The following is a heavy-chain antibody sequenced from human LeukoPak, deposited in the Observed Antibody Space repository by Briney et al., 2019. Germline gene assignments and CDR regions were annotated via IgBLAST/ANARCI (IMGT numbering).Heavy chain of an antibody. CDR1: GFTFSVFW. CDR3: ARDMWGTSDY. J-gene: IGHJ4*02. Sequence: GGSLRLSCAASGFTFSVFWMHWVRQAPGTGPVGVSRISPDGSTTTYADSVKGRFTISRDNAKNTLYLQISSLRAEDTAVYYCARDMWGTSDYWGQGTLVTVSS. V-gene: IGHV3-74*01. D-gene: IGHD1-14*01. CDR2: ISPDGSTT.